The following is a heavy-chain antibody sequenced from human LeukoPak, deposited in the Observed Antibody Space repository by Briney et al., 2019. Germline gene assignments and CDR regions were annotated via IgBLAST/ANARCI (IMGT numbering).Heavy chain of an antibody. CDR2: INSDGSEG. J-gene: IGHJ3*01. CDR3: ARSSYSSSSSV. Sequence: PGGSLRLSCAVSGFTFSGFWMSWSRQAPGKGLEWVASINSDGSEGYYADVVKGRFTISRDHAKNSLYLQINSLRAEDTAVYYCARSSYSSSSSVWGQGTMVTVSS. D-gene: IGHD6-6*01. V-gene: IGHV3-7*03. CDR1: GFTFSGFW.